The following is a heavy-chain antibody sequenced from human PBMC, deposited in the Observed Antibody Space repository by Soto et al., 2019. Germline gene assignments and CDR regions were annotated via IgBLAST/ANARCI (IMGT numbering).Heavy chain of an antibody. CDR1: GGSISPYY. CDR3: ARLGAHYQSLDP. V-gene: IGHV4-59*08. D-gene: IGHD2-2*01. Sequence: QVQLQESGPGLVKPSETLSLTCTVSGGSISPYYLTWVRQPQGKGLEWIGYIYYGGTTSYNPSLMGRVPISLETSKSPIALRLSSVTAADTAIYYCARLGAHYQSLDPWGPGTLVTVSS. CDR2: IYYGGTT. J-gene: IGHJ5*02.